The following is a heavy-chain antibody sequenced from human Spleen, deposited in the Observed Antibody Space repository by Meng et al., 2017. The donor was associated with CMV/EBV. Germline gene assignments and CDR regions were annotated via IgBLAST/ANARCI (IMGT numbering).Heavy chain of an antibody. CDR2: MNPNSGNT. D-gene: IGHD3-16*02. V-gene: IGHV1-8*02. J-gene: IGHJ4*02. CDR3: ARDYDYVWGSYRYLDY. Sequence: ASVKVSCKASGYTFTGYYMHWVRQAPGQRLEWMGWMNPNSGNTGYAQKFQGRVTMTRNTSISTAYMELSSLRSEDTAVYYCARDYDYVWGSYRYLDYWGQGTLVTVSS. CDR1: GYTFTGYY.